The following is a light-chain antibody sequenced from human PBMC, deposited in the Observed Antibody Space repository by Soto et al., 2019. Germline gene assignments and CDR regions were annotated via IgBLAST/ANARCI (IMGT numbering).Light chain of an antibody. J-gene: IGKJ5*01. CDR2: AAS. CDR3: QQYYDWPIT. CDR1: QSVSRSY. V-gene: IGKV3D-7*01. Sequence: EIWLTQSPATLSLSPGERATLSCRASQSVSRSYLGWYQQKPGQAPRLLIYAASTRAAGIAARFSGSGSGTDFTLTINSLQSEDFAIYYCQQYYDWPITFGQGTRLEIK.